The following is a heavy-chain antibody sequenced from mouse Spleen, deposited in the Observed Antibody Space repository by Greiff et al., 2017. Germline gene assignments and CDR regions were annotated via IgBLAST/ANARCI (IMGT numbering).Heavy chain of an antibody. D-gene: IGHD1-1*01. V-gene: IGHV1-87*01. CDR2: IYPGDGDT. J-gene: IGHJ2*01. CDR1: GYTFTSYW. CDR3: ARRGYYGSTDY. Sequence: VQLQQSGAELARPGASVKLSCKASGYTFTSYWMQWVTQRPGQGLEWIGAIYPGDGDTRYTQKFKGKATLTADKSSSTAYMQLSSLASEDSAVYYCARRGYYGSTDYWGQGTTLTVSS.